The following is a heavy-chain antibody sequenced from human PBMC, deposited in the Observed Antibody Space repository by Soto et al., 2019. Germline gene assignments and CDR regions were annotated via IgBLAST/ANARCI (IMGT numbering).Heavy chain of an antibody. Sequence: PSETLSLTCTVSGGSISSGDHYWSWIRQPPGKGLEWIGYIYYSGSTYYNPSLKSRVTISVDTSKNQFSLKLSSVTAADTAVYYCARDLYYYDSSGYPENWFDPWGQGALVTVS. V-gene: IGHV4-30-4*01. J-gene: IGHJ5*02. CDR1: GGSISSGDHY. CDR2: IYYSGST. CDR3: ARDLYYYDSSGYPENWFDP. D-gene: IGHD3-22*01.